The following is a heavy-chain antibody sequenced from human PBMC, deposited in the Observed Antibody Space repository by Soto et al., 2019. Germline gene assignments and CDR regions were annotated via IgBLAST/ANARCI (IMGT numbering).Heavy chain of an antibody. V-gene: IGHV5-51*01. J-gene: IGHJ6*03. D-gene: IGHD5-12*01. CDR2: IYPGDSDT. CDR1: GYSFTSYW. Sequence: GESLKISCKGSGYSFTSYWIGWVRQMPGKGLEWMGIIYPGDSDTRYSPSFQGQVTISADKSISAAYLQWSSLKASDTAMYYCARIGHGGYVPYYYYYMDVWGKGTTVTVSS. CDR3: ARIGHGGYVPYYYYYMDV.